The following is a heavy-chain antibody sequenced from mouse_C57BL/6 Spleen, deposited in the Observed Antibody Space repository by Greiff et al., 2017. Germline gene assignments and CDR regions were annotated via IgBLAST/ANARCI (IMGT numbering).Heavy chain of an antibody. J-gene: IGHJ4*01. CDR1: GFTFSSYT. Sequence: EVMLVESGGGLVKPGGSLKLSCAASGFTFSSYTMSWVRQTPEKRLEWVATISGGGGNTYYPDSVKGRFTISRDNAKNTLYLQMSSLRSEDTALYYCARAYYSNYYAMDYWGQGTSVTVSA. D-gene: IGHD2-5*01. V-gene: IGHV5-9*01. CDR2: ISGGGGNT. CDR3: ARAYYSNYYAMDY.